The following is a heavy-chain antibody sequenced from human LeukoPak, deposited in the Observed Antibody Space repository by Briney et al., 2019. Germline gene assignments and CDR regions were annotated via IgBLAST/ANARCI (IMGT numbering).Heavy chain of an antibody. J-gene: IGHJ6*03. V-gene: IGHV1-2*02. D-gene: IGHD6-6*01. CDR3: AREETAYTSSPNYYYYYYMDV. CDR1: GYTLTDHY. Sequence: ASVKVSCKASGYTLTDHYMHWVRQAPGQGLEWMGWINPNNGGTYYSQKFQGRVTVTWDTSISTAYMELHSLRSDDTAVYFCAREETAYTSSPNYYYYYYMDVWGKGTTVTVSS. CDR2: INPNNGGT.